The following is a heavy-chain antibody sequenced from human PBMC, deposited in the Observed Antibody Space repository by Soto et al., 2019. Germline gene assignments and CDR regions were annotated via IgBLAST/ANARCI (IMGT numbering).Heavy chain of an antibody. J-gene: IGHJ5*02. Sequence: GGSLRLSCAASGFTFSSYAMHWVRQAPGKGLEYVSAISSNGGSTYYADSVKGRFTISRDNSKNTLYLQMSSLRAEDTAVYYCAASPSATVDWFDPWGQGPRVTVSS. CDR1: GFTFSSYA. CDR2: ISSNGGST. D-gene: IGHD2-15*01. CDR3: AASPSATVDWFDP. V-gene: IGHV3-64D*08.